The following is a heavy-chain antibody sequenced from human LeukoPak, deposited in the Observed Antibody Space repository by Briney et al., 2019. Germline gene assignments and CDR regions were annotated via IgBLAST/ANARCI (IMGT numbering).Heavy chain of an antibody. CDR1: GGSVSSGSHY. CDR3: ARVDLGGSYYYYYYYGMDV. Sequence: SETLSLTCTVSGGSVSSGSHYWSWIRQPPGKGLEWIGYISYSGSTNYNPSLNVRVTISVDTSKNQFSLKLSSVTAADTAVYYCARVDLGGSYYYYYYYGMDVWGQGTTVTVSS. V-gene: IGHV4-61*01. J-gene: IGHJ6*02. CDR2: ISYSGST. D-gene: IGHD1-26*01.